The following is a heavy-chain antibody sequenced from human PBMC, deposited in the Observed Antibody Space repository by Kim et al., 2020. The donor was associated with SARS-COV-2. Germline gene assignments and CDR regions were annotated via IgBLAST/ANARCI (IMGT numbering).Heavy chain of an antibody. CDR1: GYTFTGYY. D-gene: IGHD3-9*01. Sequence: ASVKVSCKASGYTFTGYYMHWVRQAPGQGLEWMGRINPNSGGTNYAQKFQGRVTMTRDTSISTAYMELSRLRSDDTVVYYCARSRVSYDILTGLDYWGQGTLVTVSS. J-gene: IGHJ4*02. CDR2: INPNSGGT. CDR3: ARSRVSYDILTGLDY. V-gene: IGHV1-2*05.